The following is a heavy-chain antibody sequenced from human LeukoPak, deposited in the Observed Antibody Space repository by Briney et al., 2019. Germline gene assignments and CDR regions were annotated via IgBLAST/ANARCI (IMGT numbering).Heavy chain of an antibody. CDR2: ITGNSVNT. Sequence: GGSLRLSCAASGFTFSSYVMSWVRQAPGKGLEWVSVITGNSVNTFYADSVKGRFTISRDNSKNTLYMYMNSLRAEDAAVYYCVKAASGGWYDTNFDYWGQGTLVTVSS. CDR3: VKAASGGWYDTNFDY. D-gene: IGHD6-19*01. V-gene: IGHV3-23*01. J-gene: IGHJ4*02. CDR1: GFTFSSYV.